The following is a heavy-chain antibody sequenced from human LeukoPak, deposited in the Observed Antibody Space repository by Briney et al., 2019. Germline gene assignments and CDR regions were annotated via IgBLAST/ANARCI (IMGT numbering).Heavy chain of an antibody. Sequence: GGSLRLSCAASGFPFSRYWMSWVRQAPGKGLEWVSYISSSGSNKYYADSVKGRFTISRDNAKNSLYLQLNSLRAEDTAVYYCANLHYYGSVHWGQGTLVTVSS. V-gene: IGHV3-48*04. CDR3: ANLHYYGSVH. CDR2: ISSSGSNK. CDR1: GFPFSRYW. J-gene: IGHJ1*01. D-gene: IGHD3-10*01.